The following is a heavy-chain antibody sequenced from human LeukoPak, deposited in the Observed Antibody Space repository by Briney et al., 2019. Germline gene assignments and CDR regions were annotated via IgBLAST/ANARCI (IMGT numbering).Heavy chain of an antibody. D-gene: IGHD6-13*01. CDR3: AKIGILLGYSSSWYGFDY. CDR2: ISHDGSNN. CDR1: GFTFSNYG. J-gene: IGHJ4*02. V-gene: IGHV3-30*18. Sequence: PGGSLRLSCAASGFTFSNYGMHWVRQAPGKGLEWVVVISHDGSNNNYADSVKGRFTISRDNSKNTLYLQMNSLRAEDTAVYYCAKIGILLGYSSSWYGFDYWGQGTLVTVSS.